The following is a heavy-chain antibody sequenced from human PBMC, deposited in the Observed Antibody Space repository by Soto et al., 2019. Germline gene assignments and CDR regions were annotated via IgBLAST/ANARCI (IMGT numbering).Heavy chain of an antibody. D-gene: IGHD6-13*01. CDR1: GGSISSGGYY. V-gene: IGHV4-31*03. J-gene: IGHJ6*02. CDR3: ARGYIAAAGTGYYYYYYGMDV. Sequence: SETLSLTCTVSGGSISSGGYYWSWIRQHPGKGLEWIGYIYYSGSTYYNPSLKSRVTISVDTSKNQFSLKLSSVTAADTAVYYCARGYIAAAGTGYYYYYYGMDVWGQGTTITVSS. CDR2: IYYSGST.